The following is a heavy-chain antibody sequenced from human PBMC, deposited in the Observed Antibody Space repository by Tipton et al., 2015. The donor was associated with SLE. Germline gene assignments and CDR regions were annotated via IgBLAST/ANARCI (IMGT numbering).Heavy chain of an antibody. J-gene: IGHJ6*03. CDR1: GGSISSRNW. CDR2: IHHRGST. CDR3: ARETEDTGWIHSRDYIYYYYYVDV. V-gene: IGHV4-4*02. D-gene: IGHD6-19*01. Sequence: TLSLTCAVYGGSISSRNWWSWIRQPPGKGLEYIGEIHHRGSTNYKSSLRGRVTISVDKSKNQFSLELSSVTAADTAVYYCARETEDTGWIHSRDYIYYYYYVDVWGQGTTVTVSS.